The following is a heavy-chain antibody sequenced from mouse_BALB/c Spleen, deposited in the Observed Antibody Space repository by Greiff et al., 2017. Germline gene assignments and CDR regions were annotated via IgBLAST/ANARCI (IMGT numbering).Heavy chain of an antibody. Sequence: VKVVESGPGLVAPSQSLSITCTVSGFSLTSYGVHWVRQPPGKGLEWLGVIWAGGSTNYNSALMSRLSISKDNSKSQVFLKMNSLQTDDTAMYYCARDYDGYYDYWGQGTTLTVSS. CDR3: ARDYDGYYDY. J-gene: IGHJ2*01. V-gene: IGHV2-9*02. D-gene: IGHD2-3*01. CDR2: IWAGGST. CDR1: GFSLTSYG.